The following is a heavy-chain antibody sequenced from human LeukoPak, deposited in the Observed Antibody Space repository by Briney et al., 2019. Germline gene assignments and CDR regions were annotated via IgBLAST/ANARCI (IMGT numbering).Heavy chain of an antibody. CDR2: ISYDGSNK. D-gene: IGHD6-19*01. CDR1: GFTFSSYA. J-gene: IGHJ4*02. Sequence: GRSLRLSCAASGFTFSSYAMHWVRQAPGKGLEWVAVISYDGSNKYYADSVKGRFTISRDNSKNTLYLQMNSLRAEDTAVYYCARDRTTPSIAVAGTPDYWGQGTLVIVSS. V-gene: IGHV3-30-3*01. CDR3: ARDRTTPSIAVAGTPDY.